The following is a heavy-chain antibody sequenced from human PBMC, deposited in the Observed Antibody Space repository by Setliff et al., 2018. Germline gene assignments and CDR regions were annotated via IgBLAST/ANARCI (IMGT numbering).Heavy chain of an antibody. V-gene: IGHV4-39*01. D-gene: IGHD4-17*01. CDR1: GGSISSSSYY. CDR2: IYYSGST. J-gene: IGHJ5*02. Sequence: SETLSLTCTVSGGSISSSSYYWGWIRQPPGKVLEWIGSIYYSGSTYYNPSLKSRVTISVDTSKNQFSLRLSSVTAADTAIYYCAGHIFGDYIRWLDPWGQGTLVTVSS. CDR3: AGHIFGDYIRWLDP.